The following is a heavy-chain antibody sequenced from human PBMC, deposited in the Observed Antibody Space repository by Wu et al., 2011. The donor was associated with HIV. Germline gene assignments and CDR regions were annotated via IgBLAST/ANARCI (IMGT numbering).Heavy chain of an antibody. CDR2: INTQNAKT. D-gene: IGHD1-1*01. CDR1: GGSFTSYD. J-gene: IGHJ5*02. CDR3: ARELDLSWFGDP. V-gene: IGHV1-18*04. Sequence: QVRLEQSGAEVKRPGSSVRVSCKASGGSFTSYDINWVRQAPGQGLEWMGGINTQNAKTNYARRFRGRVTMTSDISTSTVYMELKSLKVDDTAVYFCARELDLSWFGDPWGQGTLVTVS.